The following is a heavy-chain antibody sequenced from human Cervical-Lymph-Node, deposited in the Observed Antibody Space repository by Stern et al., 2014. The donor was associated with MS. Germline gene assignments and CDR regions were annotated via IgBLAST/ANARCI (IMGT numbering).Heavy chain of an antibody. CDR1: GYGFSDYW. CDR3: ARQIEGIPGL. J-gene: IGHJ4*02. Sequence: VQLVQSGAVVRKPGDSLRISCTGSGYGFSDYWIGWVRQMPGKGLEWIGVIYPGDSDTPYSPSFEGQVPMSADKSVATAYLQWSSLKASDTAIYFCARQIEGIPGLWGQGTLVTVSS. V-gene: IGHV5-51*01. CDR2: IYPGDSDT. D-gene: IGHD6-13*01.